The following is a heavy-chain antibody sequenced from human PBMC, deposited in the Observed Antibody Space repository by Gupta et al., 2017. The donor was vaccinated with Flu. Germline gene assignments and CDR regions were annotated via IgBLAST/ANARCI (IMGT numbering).Heavy chain of an antibody. CDR1: GFTFSSYW. D-gene: IGHD3-22*01. J-gene: IGHJ4*02. CDR2: INSDGSST. Sequence: EVQLVESGGGFVQPGGSLRLSCAASGFTFSSYWMHWVRQAPGKGLVWVSRINSDGSSTSYADSVKGRFTISRDNAKNTLYLQMNSLRAEDTAVYYCARAAYYYDSSGYVDYWGQGTLVTVSS. V-gene: IGHV3-74*01. CDR3: ARAAYYYDSSGYVDY.